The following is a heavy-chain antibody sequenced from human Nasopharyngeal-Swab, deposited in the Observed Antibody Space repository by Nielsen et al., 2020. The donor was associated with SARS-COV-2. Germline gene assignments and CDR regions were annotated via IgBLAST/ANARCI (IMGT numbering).Heavy chain of an antibody. V-gene: IGHV3-30*18. J-gene: IGHJ4*02. Sequence: GESLKISCAASGFTFSSYGMHWVRQAPGKGLEWVAVISYDGSNKYYADSVKGRFTISRDNSKNTLYLQINSLRAEDTAVYYCAKVEAGYWGQGTLVTVSS. CDR3: AKVEAGY. CDR2: ISYDGSNK. CDR1: GFTFSSYG.